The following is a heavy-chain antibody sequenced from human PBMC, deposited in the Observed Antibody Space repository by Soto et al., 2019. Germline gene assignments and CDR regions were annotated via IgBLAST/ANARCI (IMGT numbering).Heavy chain of an antibody. CDR3: AKDKGASGYDPAFDY. CDR2: ISWNSGSI. Sequence: DVQLVESGGGLVQPGRSLRLSCAASGFTFDDYAMHWVRQAPGKGLEWVSGISWNSGSIGYADSVKGRFTISRDNAKNSLYLQMNSLRAEDTALYYCAKDKGASGYDPAFDYWGQGTLVTVSS. D-gene: IGHD5-12*01. J-gene: IGHJ4*02. V-gene: IGHV3-9*01. CDR1: GFTFDDYA.